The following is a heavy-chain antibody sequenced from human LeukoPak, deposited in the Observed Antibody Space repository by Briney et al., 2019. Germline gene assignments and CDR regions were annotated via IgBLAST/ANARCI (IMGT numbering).Heavy chain of an antibody. CDR1: RFTSGIYA. CDR2: FSGGGDS. V-gene: IGHV3-23*01. CDR3: GKEVERHFDLKY. J-gene: IGHJ4*02. Sequence: GGSLRLSCAASRFTSGIYAVSWVRQAPGKGLEWVSAFSGGGDSYYADSVKGRFTISRDNSKKILYLQMNSLRAEDTAVYYCGKEVERHFDLKYWGQGTRVTVSS.